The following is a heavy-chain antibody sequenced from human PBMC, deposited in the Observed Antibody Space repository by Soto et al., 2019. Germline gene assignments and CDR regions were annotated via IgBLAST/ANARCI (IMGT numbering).Heavy chain of an antibody. V-gene: IGHV1-18*01. Sequence: ASVKVSCKASGYTFSSNGISWVRQAPGQGLEWMGWISAYSGNTIYAQKFQGRVTMTRDTSTSTVYMELSSLRSEDTAVYYCARDPVRSYYHKKTYYYYGMDVWGQGTTVTVSS. D-gene: IGHD3-10*01. CDR3: ARDPVRSYYHKKTYYYYGMDV. CDR2: ISAYSGNT. J-gene: IGHJ6*02. CDR1: GYTFSSNG.